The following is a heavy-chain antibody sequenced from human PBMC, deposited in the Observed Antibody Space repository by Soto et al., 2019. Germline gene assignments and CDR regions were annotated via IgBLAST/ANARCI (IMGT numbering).Heavy chain of an antibody. CDR1: GGPINTYY. J-gene: IGHJ6*02. CDR3: AASCVACGGFNYYGMDV. D-gene: IGHD5-12*01. V-gene: IGHV4-59*08. CDR2: IFYRGDT. Sequence: SETLSLTCSVSGGPINTYYWSWIRQPPGKGLEWIGHIFYRGDTNYNPSLESRVTISVDTSKKQFSLKLNSVSAADTAVYYCAASCVACGGFNYYGMDVWGQGTTVTVSS.